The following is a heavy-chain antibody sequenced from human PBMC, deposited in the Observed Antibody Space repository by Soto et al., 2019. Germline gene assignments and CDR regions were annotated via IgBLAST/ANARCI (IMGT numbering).Heavy chain of an antibody. V-gene: IGHV3-7*01. CDR3: ARAYYYDSSGFSPGGY. Sequence: GGSLRLSCSASGFTFSTYWMSWVRQAPGKGLEWVANIKQDGSEKYYVDSVRGRFTISRDTAKNSLYLQMNSLRAEDAAVYYCARAYYYDSSGFSPGGYWGQGTLVTVSS. CDR2: IKQDGSEK. J-gene: IGHJ4*02. D-gene: IGHD3-22*01. CDR1: GFTFSTYW.